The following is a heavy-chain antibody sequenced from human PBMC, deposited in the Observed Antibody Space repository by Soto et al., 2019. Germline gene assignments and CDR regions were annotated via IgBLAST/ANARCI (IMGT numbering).Heavy chain of an antibody. J-gene: IGHJ4*02. Sequence: QVQLVQSGAEVREPGASVKVSCKASGYSFTSLVINWVRQTTGQGLEWMGWMQPSSGRTGYAQKFQGRVTMTRDTSINTAYMELSSLTSDDTAFYYCARGVTAGVDYWGQGTLVTVSS. V-gene: IGHV1-8*01. CDR1: GYSFTSLV. CDR3: ARGVTAGVDY. D-gene: IGHD1-26*01. CDR2: MQPSSGRT.